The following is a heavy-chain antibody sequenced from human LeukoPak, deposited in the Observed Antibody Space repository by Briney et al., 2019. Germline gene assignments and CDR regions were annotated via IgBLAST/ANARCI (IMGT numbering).Heavy chain of an antibody. J-gene: IGHJ5*02. CDR3: AGEKASAGPHFEH. V-gene: IGHV4-59*01. CDR2: NYNRGTT. Sequence: PSETLSLTCSVSGGSISSYHWSWIRQPPGKGLEWIGYNYNRGTTNYNPSLKSRVTISVDRSKNQFSLSLTSVTAADTAVYYCAGEKASAGPHFEHWGRGILVTVSS. CDR1: GGSISSYH.